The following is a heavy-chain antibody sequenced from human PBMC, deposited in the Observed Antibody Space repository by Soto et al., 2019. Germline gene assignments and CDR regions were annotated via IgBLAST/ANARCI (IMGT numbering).Heavy chain of an antibody. V-gene: IGHV4-59*01. CDR1: VGSISSYY. D-gene: IGHD6-6*01. CDR2: IYYSVST. CDR3: ARDRYEYSSSSGLNWFDP. Sequence: PSETLSLTCTVSVGSISSYYWSWIRQPPGKGLEWIGYIYYSVSTNYNPSLKSRVTISVDTSKNQFSLKLSSVTAADTAEYYCARDRYEYSSSSGLNWFDPWGQGTLVIVSS. J-gene: IGHJ5*02.